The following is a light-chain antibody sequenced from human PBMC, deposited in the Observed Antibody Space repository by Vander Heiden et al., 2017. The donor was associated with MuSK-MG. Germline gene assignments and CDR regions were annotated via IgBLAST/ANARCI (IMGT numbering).Light chain of an antibody. CDR1: SSDVGGYNY. J-gene: IGLJ1*01. V-gene: IGLV2-14*01. Sequence: QSALTHPASVSGSPGQSMPISFTGPSSDVGGYNYVSCYPQHPGNATKLLIYEVRNRASGVSNRFSGSEAGNTASLTISGLQAEDDADYYCNSYTSSSTLVFGTGTKVTVL. CDR3: NSYTSSSTLV. CDR2: EVR.